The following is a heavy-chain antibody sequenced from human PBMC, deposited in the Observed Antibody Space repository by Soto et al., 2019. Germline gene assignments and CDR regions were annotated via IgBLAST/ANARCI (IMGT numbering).Heavy chain of an antibody. J-gene: IGHJ6*03. CDR3: ARSAHIVPAVYYYYMDV. CDR1: GGSISSYY. D-gene: IGHD2-2*01. V-gene: IGHV4-59*12. CDR2: IYYSGST. Sequence: SETLSLTCTVSGGSISSYYWSWIRQPPGKGLEWIGYIYYSGSTNYNPSLKSRVTISVDTSKNQFSLKLSSVTAADTAVYYCARSAHIVPAVYYYYMDVWGKGTTVTVSS.